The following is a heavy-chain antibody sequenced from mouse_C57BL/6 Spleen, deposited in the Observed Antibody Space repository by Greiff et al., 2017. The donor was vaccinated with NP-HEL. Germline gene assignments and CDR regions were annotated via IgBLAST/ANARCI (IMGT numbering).Heavy chain of an antibody. D-gene: IGHD1-1*01. J-gene: IGHJ1*03. V-gene: IGHV5-17*01. CDR3: ARPRYGSSYGYFDV. CDR1: GFTFSDYG. CDR2: ISSGSSTI. Sequence: EVKLMESGGGLVKPGGSLKLSCAASGFTFSDYGMHWVRQAPEKGLEWVAYISSGSSTIYYADTVKGRFTISRDNAKNTLFLQMTSLRSEDTAMYYCARPRYGSSYGYFDVWGTGTTVTVSS.